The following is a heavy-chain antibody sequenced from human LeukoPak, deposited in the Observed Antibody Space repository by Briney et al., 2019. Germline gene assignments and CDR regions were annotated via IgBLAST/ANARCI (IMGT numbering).Heavy chain of an antibody. V-gene: IGHV4-59*01. D-gene: IGHD6-13*01. CDR2: IYYSGST. CDR3: ARSRIAAAGFYYYYGMDV. J-gene: IGHJ6*02. Sequence: SETLSLTCTVSGASISSYYWSWIRQPPGKGLEWIGYIYYSGSTNFNPSLKSRLTISVDTSKNQFSLKLSTVTATDTAVYYCARSRIAAAGFYYYYGMDVWGQGTTVTVSS. CDR1: GASISSYY.